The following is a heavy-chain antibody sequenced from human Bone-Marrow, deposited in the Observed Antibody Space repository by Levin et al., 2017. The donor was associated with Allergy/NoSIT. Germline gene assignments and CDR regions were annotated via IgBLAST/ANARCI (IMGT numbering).Heavy chain of an antibody. CDR1: GFSFSSYE. CDR2: ISSRNTTI. D-gene: IGHD3-10*01. CDR3: AREGLFMVPVFDY. V-gene: IGHV3-48*03. Sequence: GGSLRLSCAASGFSFSSYEMNWVRQAPGKGLEWVSYISSRNTTIYYADSVKGRSTISRDNAENSLYLQMNSLRAEDTAIYYCAREGLFMVPVFDYWGRGTLVTVSS. J-gene: IGHJ4*02.